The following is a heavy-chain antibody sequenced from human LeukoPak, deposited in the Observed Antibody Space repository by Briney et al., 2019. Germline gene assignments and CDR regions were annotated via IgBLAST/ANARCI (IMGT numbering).Heavy chain of an antibody. CDR1: GGTFTSYA. Sequence: GASVKVSCKASGGTFTSYAISWVRQAPGQGLEWMGGIIPVFGAANYAQKFQGRVTINADKSTSTVYMELNSLRSEDTAVYYCAMGGWELYPSSGHWGQGTLVTVSS. V-gene: IGHV1-69*06. J-gene: IGHJ4*02. CDR3: AMGGWELYPSSGH. CDR2: IIPVFGAA. D-gene: IGHD1-26*01.